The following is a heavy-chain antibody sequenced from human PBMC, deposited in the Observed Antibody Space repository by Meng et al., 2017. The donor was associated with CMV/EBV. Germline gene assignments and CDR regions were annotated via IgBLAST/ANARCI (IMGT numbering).Heavy chain of an antibody. CDR1: GYSCTTSGWG. Sequence: LKESGPTVVIPPQSFTLTCTFSGYSCTTSGWGVGWIRQPPGKALEWLALIYWDDDKRYSPSLKSRLTITKDASKNQVVLTMTNMDPVDTATYYCAHRGRIAAAGTDWCDPWGQGTLVTVSS. V-gene: IGHV2-5*02. D-gene: IGHD6-13*01. CDR2: IYWDDDK. CDR3: AHRGRIAAAGTDWCDP. J-gene: IGHJ5*02.